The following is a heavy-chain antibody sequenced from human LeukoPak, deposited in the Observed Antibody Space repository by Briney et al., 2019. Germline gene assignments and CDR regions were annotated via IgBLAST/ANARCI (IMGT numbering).Heavy chain of an antibody. Sequence: SETLSLTCAVYGGSFNGYYWSWIRQPPGKGLEWIGEINHSGSTNYNPSLKSRVTISVDTSKNQFSLKLSSVTAADTAVYYCARRGWRGHAFDIWGQGTMVTVSS. CDR2: INHSGST. CDR3: ARRGWRGHAFDI. J-gene: IGHJ3*02. V-gene: IGHV4-34*01. CDR1: GGSFNGYY. D-gene: IGHD3-10*01.